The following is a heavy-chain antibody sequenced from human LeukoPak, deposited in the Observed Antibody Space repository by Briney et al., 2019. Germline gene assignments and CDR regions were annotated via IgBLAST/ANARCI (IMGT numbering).Heavy chain of an antibody. D-gene: IGHD3-16*01. V-gene: IGHV1-24*01. CDR2: FDPEDGET. Sequence: ASVKVSCKASGYTFTGYYMHWVRQAPGKGLEWMGGFDPEDGETIYAQKFQGRVTMTEDTSTDTAYMELSSLRSEDTAVYYCATWQGCDYVWVNNYWGQGTLVTVSS. J-gene: IGHJ4*02. CDR3: ATWQGCDYVWVNNY. CDR1: GYTFTGYY.